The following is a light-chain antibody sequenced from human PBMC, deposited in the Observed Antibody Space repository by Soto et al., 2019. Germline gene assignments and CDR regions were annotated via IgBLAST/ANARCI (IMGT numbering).Light chain of an antibody. CDR2: AAS. Sequence: DIQMTQSPSTLSGSVGDRVIITCRASQGISNYLAWYQQRPGKAPKLLIYAASTLQTGVPSRFSGSGSGTEFTLTISSLQPEDFATYHCQQLTSYPRSTFGQGTRLEIK. CDR3: QQLTSYPRST. J-gene: IGKJ5*01. CDR1: QGISNY. V-gene: IGKV1-9*01.